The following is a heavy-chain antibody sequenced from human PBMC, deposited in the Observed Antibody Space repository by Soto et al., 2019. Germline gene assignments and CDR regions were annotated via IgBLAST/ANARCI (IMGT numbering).Heavy chain of an antibody. CDR3: ARGGVVVVSYALDA. CDR2: VYNSGST. CDR1: GGFISNYY. V-gene: IGHV4-59*01. J-gene: IGHJ6*02. D-gene: IGHD2-21*01. Sequence: ILSLTCSVSGGFISNYYWTWIRQSPGKGLEWIGYVYNSGSTKYNPSLKSRVSISIDTSKNQFSLKLSSVTAADTAVYYCARGGVVVVSYALDAWGQGTTVTVSS.